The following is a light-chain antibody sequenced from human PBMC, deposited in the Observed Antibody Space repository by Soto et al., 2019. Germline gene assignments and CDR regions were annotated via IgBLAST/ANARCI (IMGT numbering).Light chain of an antibody. CDR3: QQYGSSSYT. J-gene: IGKJ2*01. V-gene: IGKV3-20*01. CDR1: QSVSSHY. Sequence: DIVLTQSPDTLSLSPGERATLSCRASQSVSSHYLAWYQQKPGQAPRLLIYGASTRATGIPDRFSGSGSGTDVTLTISRLEPEDFAVYYCQQYGSSSYTFGQGTRLEIK. CDR2: GAS.